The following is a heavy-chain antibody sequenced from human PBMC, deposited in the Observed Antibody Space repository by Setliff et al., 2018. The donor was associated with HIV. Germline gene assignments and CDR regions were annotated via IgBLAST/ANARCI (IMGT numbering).Heavy chain of an antibody. V-gene: IGHV3-23*01. CDR2: ITSGGST. D-gene: IGHD2-2*01. CDR3: ASHFGYCSSTSCEGY. J-gene: IGHJ4*02. Sequence: GGSLRLSCAASGFTFSSYAMSWVRQTPEKGLEWVSIITSGGSTYYADSAKGRFIISRDNSQNTLYLQMNSLRAEDTAVYYCASHFGYCSSTSCEGYWGQGALVTVSS. CDR1: GFTFSSYA.